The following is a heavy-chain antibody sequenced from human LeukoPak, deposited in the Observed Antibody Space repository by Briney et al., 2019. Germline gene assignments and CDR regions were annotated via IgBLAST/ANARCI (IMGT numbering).Heavy chain of an antibody. CDR3: ARDRGSSWTGYYYYMDV. Sequence: ASVKVSCKDSGYTFTGYYMHWVRQAPGQGLEWMGWINPNSGGTNYAQKFQGRVTMTRDTSISTAYMELSRLRSDDTAVYYCARDRGSSWTGYYYYMDVWGKGTTATVSS. CDR1: GYTFTGYY. V-gene: IGHV1-2*02. D-gene: IGHD6-13*01. CDR2: INPNSGGT. J-gene: IGHJ6*03.